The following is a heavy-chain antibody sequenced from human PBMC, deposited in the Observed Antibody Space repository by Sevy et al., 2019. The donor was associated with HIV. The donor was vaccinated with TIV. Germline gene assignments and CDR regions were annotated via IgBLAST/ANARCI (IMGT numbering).Heavy chain of an antibody. CDR3: AREGCTKPHDY. CDR2: LSFGWGEI. V-gene: IGHV3-23*01. CDR1: GFTFSKHS. J-gene: IGHJ4*02. D-gene: IGHD2-8*01. Sequence: GGSLRLSCAASGFTFSKHSMSWVRQPPGKGLEWVSTLSFGWGEINYADSVKGRFTISRDNSKSSVYLQMNNLRPEDTAVYYCAREGCTKPHDYWGQGTLVTVSS.